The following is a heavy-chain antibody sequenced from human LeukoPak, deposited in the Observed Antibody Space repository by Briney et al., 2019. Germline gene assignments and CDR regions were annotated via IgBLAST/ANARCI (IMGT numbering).Heavy chain of an antibody. CDR1: GGSISSYY. CDR3: ARVSSGWGVPLFDY. CDR2: IYYIGST. D-gene: IGHD6-19*01. Sequence: SETLSLTCTVSGGSISSYYWSWIRQPPGKGLEWIGYIYYIGSTNYNPSLKSRVTISVDTSKNQVSLKLSSVTAADTAVYYCARVSSGWGVPLFDYWGQGTLVTVSS. V-gene: IGHV4-59*01. J-gene: IGHJ4*02.